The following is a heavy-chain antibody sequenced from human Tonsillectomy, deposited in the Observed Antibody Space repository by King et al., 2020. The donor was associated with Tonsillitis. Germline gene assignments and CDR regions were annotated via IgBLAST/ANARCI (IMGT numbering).Heavy chain of an antibody. D-gene: IGHD2-15*01. CDR2: INPSGGST. CDR3: AREGRGGSYTDY. V-gene: IGHV1-46*01. J-gene: IGHJ4*02. CDR1: GYTFTRYY. Sequence: QLVQSGAEVKKPGASVKDSCKASGYTFTRYYMHWVRQAPGQGLEWMGIINPSGGSTSYAQKFQGRVTMTRDTSTSTVYMELSSLRSEDTAVYYCAREGRGGSYTDYWGQGTLVTVSS.